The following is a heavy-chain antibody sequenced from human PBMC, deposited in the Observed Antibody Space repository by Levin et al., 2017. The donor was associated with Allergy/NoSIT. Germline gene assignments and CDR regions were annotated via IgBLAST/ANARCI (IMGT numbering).Heavy chain of an antibody. CDR1: GGTFSSYA. CDR2: IIPIFGTA. D-gene: IGHD3-22*01. Sequence: KISCKASGGTFSSYAISWVRQAPGQGLEWMGGIIPIFGTANYAQKFQGRVTITADESTSTAYMELSSLRSEDTAVYYCARDYDSSGYYRLDAFDIWGQGTMVTVSS. J-gene: IGHJ3*02. V-gene: IGHV1-69*01. CDR3: ARDYDSSGYYRLDAFDI.